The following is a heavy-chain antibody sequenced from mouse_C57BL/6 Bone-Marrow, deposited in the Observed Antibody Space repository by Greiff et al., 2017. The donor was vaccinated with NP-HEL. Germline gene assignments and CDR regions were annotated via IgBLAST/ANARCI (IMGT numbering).Heavy chain of an antibody. V-gene: IGHV5-17*01. CDR1: GFTFSDYG. Sequence: EVQVVESGGGLVKPGGSLKLSCAASGFTFSDYGMHWVRQAPGKGLEWVAYISSGSSTIYYADTVKGRFTISRDNAKNTLFLQMTSLRSEDTAMYYCARQELAFAYWGQGTLVTVSA. CDR3: ARQELAFAY. D-gene: IGHD6-1*01. J-gene: IGHJ3*01. CDR2: ISSGSSTI.